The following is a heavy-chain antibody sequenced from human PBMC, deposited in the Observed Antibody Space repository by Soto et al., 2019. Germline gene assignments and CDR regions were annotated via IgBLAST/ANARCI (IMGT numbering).Heavy chain of an antibody. CDR1: GFSFDDYA. CDR2: ISWQSGSI. V-gene: IGHV3-9*01. Sequence: EVQLVESGGGLVQPGRSLRLSCAASGFSFDDYAMHWVRQAPGNGLEWVSGISWQSGSIGYADSVKGRFTIYRDNAKNSLYLEMNSLRAEDTALYYCAKDANDQLLFYYMDVWGKGTTVTVSS. J-gene: IGHJ6*03. D-gene: IGHD2-2*01. CDR3: AKDANDQLLFYYMDV.